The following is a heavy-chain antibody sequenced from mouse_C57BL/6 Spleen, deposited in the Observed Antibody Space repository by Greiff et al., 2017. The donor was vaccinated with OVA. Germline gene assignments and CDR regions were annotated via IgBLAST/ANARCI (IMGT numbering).Heavy chain of an antibody. CDR3: ARKGNYAY. CDR1: GYAFTNYL. J-gene: IGHJ2*01. D-gene: IGHD2-1*01. V-gene: IGHV1-54*01. Sequence: VQLQQSGAELVRPGTSVKVSCKASGYAFTNYLIEWVKQRPGQGLEWIGVINPGSGGTNYNEKFKGKATLTADKSSSTAYMQLSSLTSEDSAVYFCARKGNYAYWGQGTTLTVSS. CDR2: INPGSGGT.